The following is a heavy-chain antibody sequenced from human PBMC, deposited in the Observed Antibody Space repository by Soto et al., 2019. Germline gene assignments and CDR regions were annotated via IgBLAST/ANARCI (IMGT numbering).Heavy chain of an antibody. J-gene: IGHJ5*02. CDR3: ARDQNFFGSSGDCDH. D-gene: IGHD3-22*01. Sequence: QIQLVQSAAEVKKPGASVKVSCKTSGYTFVSYGISWVRQAPGQGLEWMGWISPYNGNTNFAQRFRGRVTLTTDTSTDIVYMDLGSLKSDDTAVYYCARDQNFFGSSGDCDHWGQGSLITVSS. CDR2: ISPYNGNT. V-gene: IGHV1-18*04. CDR1: GYTFVSYG.